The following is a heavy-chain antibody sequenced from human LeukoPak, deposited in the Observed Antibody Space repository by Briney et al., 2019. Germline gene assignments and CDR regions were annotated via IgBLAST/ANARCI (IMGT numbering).Heavy chain of an antibody. CDR1: GGSFSGYY. CDR3: AIHGWGYYCSGGSCHLPDYYYYYMDV. J-gene: IGHJ6*03. V-gene: IGHV4-34*01. Sequence: SSETLSLTCAVYGGSFSGYYWSWIRQPPGKGLEWIGEINHSGSTNYNPSLKSRVTISVDTSKNQFSLKLSSVTAADTAVYYCAIHGWGYYCSGGSCHLPDYYYYYMDVWGKGTTVTISS. CDR2: INHSGST. D-gene: IGHD2-15*01.